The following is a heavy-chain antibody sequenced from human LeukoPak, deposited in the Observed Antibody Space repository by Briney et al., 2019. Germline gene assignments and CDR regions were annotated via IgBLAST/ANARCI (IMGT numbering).Heavy chain of an antibody. J-gene: IGHJ3*02. CDR2: IYTSGST. V-gene: IGHV4-61*02. CDR3: ARSFFVDYVSTFDI. D-gene: IGHD4-17*01. CDR1: GGSISSGSYY. Sequence: SQTLSLTCTVSGGSISSGSYYWSWIRQPAGTGLEWIGRIYTSGSTNYNPSLKSRVTISVDTSKNQFSLKLSSVTAADSAVYYCARSFFVDYVSTFDIWGQGTMVTVS.